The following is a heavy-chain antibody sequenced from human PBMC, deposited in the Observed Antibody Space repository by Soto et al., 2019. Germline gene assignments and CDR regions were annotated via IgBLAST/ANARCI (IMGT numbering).Heavy chain of an antibody. CDR3: AKSKGGVVLNFDY. V-gene: IGHV3-23*01. D-gene: IGHD3-3*01. Sequence: EVQLLESGGGLVQPGGSLRLSCAASGFTFSSYAMSWVRQAPGKGLEWVSAISGSGGSTYYADSVKGRFTISRDNSKNTLYLQMNSLRAEDTAVDYCAKSKGGVVLNFDYWGQGTLVTVSS. CDR1: GFTFSSYA. CDR2: ISGSGGST. J-gene: IGHJ4*02.